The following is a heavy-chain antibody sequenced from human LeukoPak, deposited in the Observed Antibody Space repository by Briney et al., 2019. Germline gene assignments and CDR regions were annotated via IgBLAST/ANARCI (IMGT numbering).Heavy chain of an antibody. V-gene: IGHV4-59*01. CDR2: VHYSGST. Sequence: SETLSLTRTVSGGSISGYYWTWMRQSPGKGLEWIGNVHYSGSTRYNPSLKSRVTISLDMSRNHFSLRLTSVTAADTAVYYCAGGQGWLPDYWGQGNLVTVSS. J-gene: IGHJ4*02. CDR3: AGGQGWLPDY. CDR1: GGSISGYY. D-gene: IGHD6-19*01.